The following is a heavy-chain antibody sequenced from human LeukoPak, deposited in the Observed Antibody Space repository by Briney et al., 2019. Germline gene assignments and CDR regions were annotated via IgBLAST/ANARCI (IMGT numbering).Heavy chain of an antibody. D-gene: IGHD6-13*01. CDR3: VKAAGLYSPSWSDHPFQQ. CDR2: IKWNSGSI. CDR1: GFTFDASA. J-gene: IGHJ1*01. Sequence: GGSLRLSCAASGFTFDASAMHWVRQVPGKGLEWVSGIKWNSGSIGYADSVKGRFTISRDNTKNSLYLQMNSLRPEDTALYYCVKAAGLYSPSWSDHPFQQWGQGTLVTVSS. V-gene: IGHV3-9*01.